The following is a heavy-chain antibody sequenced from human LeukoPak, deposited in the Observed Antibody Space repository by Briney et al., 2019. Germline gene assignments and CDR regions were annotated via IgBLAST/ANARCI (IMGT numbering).Heavy chain of an antibody. D-gene: IGHD6-19*01. J-gene: IGHJ3*02. CDR2: IYYSGST. CDR3: ARLDGTPPFDAFDI. CDR1: GGSISSGGYY. Sequence: SETLSLTCTVSGGSISSGGYYWGWIRQPPGKGLEWIGSIYYSGSTYYNPSLKSRVTISVDTSKNQFSLKLSSVTAADTAVYYCARLDGTPPFDAFDIWGQGTMVTVSS. V-gene: IGHV4-39*07.